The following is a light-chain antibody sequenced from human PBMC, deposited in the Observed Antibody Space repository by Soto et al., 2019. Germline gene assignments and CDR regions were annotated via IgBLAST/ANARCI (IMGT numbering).Light chain of an antibody. Sequence: EIVMTQSPATLAVSPGERATLSCRASQSISSLLTWYKQKPGQPPRLLIYGASTRATGIPARFSGSGSGTEFTLTISSLQSEDFAVYYCQQYSGWPYTFGHGTKLEIK. V-gene: IGKV3-15*01. CDR2: GAS. CDR1: QSISSL. CDR3: QQYSGWPYT. J-gene: IGKJ2*01.